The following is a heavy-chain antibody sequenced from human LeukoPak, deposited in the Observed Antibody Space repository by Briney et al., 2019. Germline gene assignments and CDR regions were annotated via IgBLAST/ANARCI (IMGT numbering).Heavy chain of an antibody. CDR2: IYSSDNT. CDR1: GFTVSNNY. V-gene: IGHV3-53*01. D-gene: IGHD6-19*01. CDR3: ARGITNIAVGDY. Sequence: GGSLRLSCAASGFTVSNNYMSWVRQAPGKGLEWVSIIYSSDNTYYADSVKGRFTISRDNSKNTLFLQMNGLRAEDTAVYYCARGITNIAVGDYWGQGTLVTASS. J-gene: IGHJ4*02.